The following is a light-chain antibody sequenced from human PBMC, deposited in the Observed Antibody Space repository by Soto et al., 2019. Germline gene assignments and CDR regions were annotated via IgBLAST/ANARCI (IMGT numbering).Light chain of an antibody. V-gene: IGLV2-8*01. J-gene: IGLJ2*01. Sequence: QSALTQPPSASGSPGQSVTISCTGTSSDVGGYKYVTWYQQHPGKAPKLIIYEVSKRPSGVPDRFSGSKSGNTASLTVSGLQAEDEADYYCSSYADTNNVLFGGGTKVTVL. CDR3: SSYADTNNVL. CDR2: EVS. CDR1: SSDVGGYKY.